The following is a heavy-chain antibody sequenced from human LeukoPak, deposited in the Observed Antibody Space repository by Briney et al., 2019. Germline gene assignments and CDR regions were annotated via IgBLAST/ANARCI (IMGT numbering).Heavy chain of an antibody. Sequence: PGGSLRLSCAASGFTFSSYAMPWVRQAPGKGLEWVAVISYDGSNKYYADSVKGRFTISRDNSKNTLYLQMNSLRAEDTAVYYCARDSPTGFYFDYWGQGTLVTVSS. CDR2: ISYDGSNK. D-gene: IGHD1-1*01. J-gene: IGHJ4*02. CDR3: ARDSPTGFYFDY. V-gene: IGHV3-30-3*01. CDR1: GFTFSSYA.